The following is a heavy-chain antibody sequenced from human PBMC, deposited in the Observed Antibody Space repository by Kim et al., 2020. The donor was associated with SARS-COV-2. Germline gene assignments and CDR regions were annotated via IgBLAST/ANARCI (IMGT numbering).Heavy chain of an antibody. CDR3: AGHSRRVGGLFQSFDDFDI. V-gene: IGHV4-39*01. D-gene: IGHD2-21*01. Sequence: SETLSLTCSVYGGSISSSTYYWGWIRQPQGKGLEWVGSINYTGTTNYNPTLKSRVTMYVDTSRNQFSLKLTSVTAADTSIYHCAGHSRRVGGLFQSFDDFDIWGQGTMVTVSS. CDR2: INYTGTT. J-gene: IGHJ3*02. CDR1: GGSISSSTYY.